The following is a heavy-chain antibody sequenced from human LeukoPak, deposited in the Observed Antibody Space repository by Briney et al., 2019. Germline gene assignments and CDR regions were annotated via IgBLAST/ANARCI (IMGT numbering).Heavy chain of an antibody. V-gene: IGHV3-11*04. D-gene: IGHD1-7*01. CDR3: ARDLRKLRYMDV. J-gene: IGHJ6*03. CDR1: GFTFSDYY. CDR2: ISSSGSTI. Sequence: GGSLRLSCAASGFTFSDYYMSWIRQAPGKGLEWVSYISSSGSTIYYADSVKGRFTISRDNSKNTLYLQMNSLRGEDTAVYYCARDLRKLRYMDVWGKGTTVTVSS.